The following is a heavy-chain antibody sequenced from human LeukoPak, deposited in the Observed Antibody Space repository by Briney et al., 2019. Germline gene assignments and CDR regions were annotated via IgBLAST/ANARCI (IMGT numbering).Heavy chain of an antibody. Sequence: GGSLRLSCAASGFTFSSYSMNWVRQAPGKGLECVSYISSRSSFIYYADSVKGRFTISRDNAKNSLYLQMNSLRAEDTAVYYCAGSYSSSIGEFDYWGQGTLVTVSS. CDR2: ISSRSSFI. CDR1: GFTFSSYS. V-gene: IGHV3-21*01. CDR3: AGSYSSSIGEFDY. D-gene: IGHD6-6*01. J-gene: IGHJ4*02.